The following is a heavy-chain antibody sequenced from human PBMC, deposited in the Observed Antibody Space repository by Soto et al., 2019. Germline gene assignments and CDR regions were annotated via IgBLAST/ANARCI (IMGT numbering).Heavy chain of an antibody. CDR2: VNWNGGST. V-gene: IGHV3-20*04. J-gene: IGHJ4*02. Sequence: EVQLVESGGGVLRPGGSLRLSCAASGFTFDDYGMSWARHAPGKGLEWVSGVNWNGGSTGYADSVKGRFTISRDNAKKSLYMQMNSLRAEDTAFYYCVRGASLNFDYWGQGTLVTVSS. CDR3: VRGASLNFDY. CDR1: GFTFDDYG. D-gene: IGHD1-26*01.